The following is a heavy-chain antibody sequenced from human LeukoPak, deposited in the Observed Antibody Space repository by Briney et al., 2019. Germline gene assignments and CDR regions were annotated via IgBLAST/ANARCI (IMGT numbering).Heavy chain of an antibody. CDR1: GFAFSIYE. D-gene: IGHD5-18*01. V-gene: IGHV3-74*01. J-gene: IGHJ3*01. CDR3: ARGGFTYGPATLGALDV. CDR2: ISADGRMT. Sequence: PGGSLRLSCTASGFAFSIYEMDWVRQAPGKGLVWVSRISADGRMTDYEDSVKGRFTVSRDNAKNTLYLQMNRVRAEDTAVYYCARGGFTYGPATLGALDVWGQGTMVPVSS.